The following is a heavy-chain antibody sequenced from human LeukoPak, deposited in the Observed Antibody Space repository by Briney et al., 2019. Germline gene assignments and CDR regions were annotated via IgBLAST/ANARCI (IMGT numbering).Heavy chain of an antibody. CDR1: GFTVSSNY. D-gene: IGHD6-19*01. CDR3: AREGMGLQWLDPGVRYFDY. Sequence: PGGSLRLSCAASGFTVSSNYMSWIRQPPGKGLEWIGSIYYSGSTYYNPSLKSRVTISVDTSKNQFSLKLSSVTAADTAVYYCAREGMGLQWLDPGVRYFDYWGQGTLVTVSS. V-gene: IGHV4-59*02. J-gene: IGHJ4*02. CDR2: IYYSGST.